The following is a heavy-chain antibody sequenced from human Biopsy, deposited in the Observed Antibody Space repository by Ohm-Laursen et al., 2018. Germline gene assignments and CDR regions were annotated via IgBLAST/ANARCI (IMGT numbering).Heavy chain of an antibody. Sequence: SETLSLTCTVVSGGSPFTDSITRYYWNWTRQSPGKGLEWIGVVYYTGTTTYNPSFKSRVTLSMDTSNNQVSLRLLSVTAADTAVYFCARDLHGRGPNWGASTGVFDLWGHGTAVTVSS. J-gene: IGHJ3*01. CDR3: ARDLHGRGPNWGASTGVFDL. CDR2: VYYTGTT. D-gene: IGHD1-26*01. V-gene: IGHV4-59*12. CDR1: GGSPFTDSITRYY.